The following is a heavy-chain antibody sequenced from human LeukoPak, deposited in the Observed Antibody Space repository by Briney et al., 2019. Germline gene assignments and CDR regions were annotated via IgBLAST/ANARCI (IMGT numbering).Heavy chain of an antibody. CDR2: INPRSGSI. J-gene: IGHJ4*02. Sequence: ASVKVSCKASGYTFINYFIHWVRQAPGQGLEWMGVINPRSGSITYAQKFQGGVTMTRDTSTSTVYVELSSLRSEDTAVYYCAREGDAYKNFDYWGQGTLVTVSS. CDR1: GYTFINYF. D-gene: IGHD5-24*01. CDR3: AREGDAYKNFDY. V-gene: IGHV1-46*01.